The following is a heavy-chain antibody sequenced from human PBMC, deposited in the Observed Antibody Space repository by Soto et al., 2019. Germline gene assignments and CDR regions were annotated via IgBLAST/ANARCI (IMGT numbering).Heavy chain of an antibody. CDR1: GYTFTSYG. CDR2: ISAYNGNT. J-gene: IGHJ4*02. Sequence: ASVKVSCKASGYTFTSYGISWVRQAPGQGLEWMGWISAYNGNTNYAQKLQGRVTMTTDTSTSTAYMELRSLRSDDTAVYYCARGDYDILTGYCSALDYWGQGTLVTVSS. CDR3: ARGDYDILTGYCSALDY. V-gene: IGHV1-18*01. D-gene: IGHD3-9*01.